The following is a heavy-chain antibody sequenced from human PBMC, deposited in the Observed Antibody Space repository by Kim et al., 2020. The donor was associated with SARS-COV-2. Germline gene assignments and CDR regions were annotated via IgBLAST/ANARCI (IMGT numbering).Heavy chain of an antibody. J-gene: IGHJ6*02. Sequence: SVKVSCKASGGTFSNYAISWVRQAPGQGLEWMGGIIPIFGTTNYAQKFQGRVTITADESTSTAYMELSSLRSEDTDVYYCAGDMGYCSGGSCYDYYYGMDVWGQGSTVTVSS. CDR2: IIPIFGTT. CDR3: AGDMGYCSGGSCYDYYYGMDV. V-gene: IGHV1-69*13. D-gene: IGHD2-15*01. CDR1: GGTFSNYA.